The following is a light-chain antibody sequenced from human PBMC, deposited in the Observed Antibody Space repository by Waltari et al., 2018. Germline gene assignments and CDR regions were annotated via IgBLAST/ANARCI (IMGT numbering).Light chain of an antibody. CDR1: ISHIGSNV. J-gene: IGLJ1*01. CDR2: SNN. V-gene: IGLV1-44*01. Sequence: QSVLTQPPSASGTPGQRVTVSCSGSISHIGSNVFNWYQQVPGTAPKLLIYSNNFRPSGVPDRFSGSKSGTSASLAISGLQSEDEADYYCVTWDDSLIDYVFGTGTKVTV. CDR3: VTWDDSLIDYV.